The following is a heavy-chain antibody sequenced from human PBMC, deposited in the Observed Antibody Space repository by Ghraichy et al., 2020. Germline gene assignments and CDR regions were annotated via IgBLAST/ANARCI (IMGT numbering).Heavy chain of an antibody. CDR1: GFSFSSYS. CDR3: ARGSTVVRFYYYDGMDV. J-gene: IGHJ6*02. V-gene: IGHV3-48*02. CDR2: ITSSSRFI. Sequence: GGSLRLSCVGSGFSFSSYSMNWVRQAPGKGLEWVSYITSSSRFISYADSVKGRFTVTRDNGQNSLYLQMKSLRDEDTAVYYFARGSTVVRFYYYDGMDVWGLGTTVTVSS. D-gene: IGHD4-23*01.